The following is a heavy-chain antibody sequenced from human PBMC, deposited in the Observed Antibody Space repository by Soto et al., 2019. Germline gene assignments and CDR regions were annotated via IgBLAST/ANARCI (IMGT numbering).Heavy chain of an antibody. Sequence: QVQLVESGGGVVQPGRSLRLSCAASGFTFSSYEMHWVHQAPGKGLEWVAVISYDGSNKYYADSVKGRFTLSRDISKNTLYLQMDSLRGEDTAVYYCARSNGWYYFDSWGQGTLVTVST. CDR3: ARSNGWYYFDS. V-gene: IGHV3-30*03. CDR2: ISYDGSNK. J-gene: IGHJ4*02. CDR1: GFTFSSYE. D-gene: IGHD6-19*01.